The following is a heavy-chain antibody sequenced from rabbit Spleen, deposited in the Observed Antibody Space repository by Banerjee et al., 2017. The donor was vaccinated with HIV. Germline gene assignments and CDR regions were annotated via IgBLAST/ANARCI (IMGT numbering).Heavy chain of an antibody. Sequence: QSLEESGGDLVKPGASLTLTCTASGVSFSSNYYMCWVRQAPGKGLEWIACIEVGSSGFTYFATWAKGRFTISKTSSTTVTLQVTRLTAADTATYFCARDTSSSFSSYGMDLWGPGTLVTVS. CDR1: GVSFSSNYY. CDR2: IEVGSSGFT. V-gene: IGHV1S40*01. J-gene: IGHJ6*01. D-gene: IGHD1-1*01. CDR3: ARDTSSSFSSYGMDL.